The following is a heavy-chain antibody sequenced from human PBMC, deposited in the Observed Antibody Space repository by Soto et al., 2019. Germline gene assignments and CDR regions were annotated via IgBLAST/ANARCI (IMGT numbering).Heavy chain of an antibody. J-gene: IGHJ4*02. CDR1: GFSFSNYA. CDR2: IWYDGSNK. CDR3: TRDPYGGSRYYFDS. Sequence: QVQLVESGGGVVQPGKSLRLSCAASGFSFSNYAMHWVRQAPGKGLEWVAVIWYDGSNKYYADSVKGRFTISKDNSQTTVYLHMNGLRADDSAVYYCTRDPYGGSRYYFDSWGQGTLVTVSS. D-gene: IGHD1-26*01. V-gene: IGHV3-33*01.